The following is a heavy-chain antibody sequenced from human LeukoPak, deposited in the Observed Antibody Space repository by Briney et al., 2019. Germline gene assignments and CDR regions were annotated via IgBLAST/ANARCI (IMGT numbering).Heavy chain of an antibody. J-gene: IGHJ5*02. CDR1: GGSISSSSYY. V-gene: IGHV4-39*01. D-gene: IGHD3-22*01. Sequence: SETLSLTCTVSGGSISSSSYYWGWIRQPPGKGLEWIGSIYYSGSTYYNPSLKSRVTISVDTSKNQFSLKLSSVTAADTAVYYCARHEIDSSGYYYEFNWFNPWGRGTLVTVSS. CDR2: IYYSGST. CDR3: ARHEIDSSGYYYEFNWFNP.